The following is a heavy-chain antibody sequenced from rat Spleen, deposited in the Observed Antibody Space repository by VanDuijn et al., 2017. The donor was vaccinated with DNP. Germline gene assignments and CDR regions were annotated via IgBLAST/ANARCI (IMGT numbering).Heavy chain of an antibody. V-gene: IGHV5-22*01. CDR3: ATHADNNYPNWFAY. Sequence: EVHLVESGGGSVQPGRSLKLSCAASGFTFRDYYMAWVRQAPTKGLEWVAYISYDGTSTYYGDSVKGRFTISRDNAKSTLYLQMNSLRSEDMATYYCATHADNNYPNWFAYWGQGTLVTVSS. D-gene: IGHD1-10*01. J-gene: IGHJ3*01. CDR2: ISYDGTST. CDR1: GFTFRDYY.